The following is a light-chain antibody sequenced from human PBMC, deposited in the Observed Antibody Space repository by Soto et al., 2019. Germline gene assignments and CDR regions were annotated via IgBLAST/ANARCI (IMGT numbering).Light chain of an antibody. J-gene: IGKJ5*01. CDR2: SAS. CDR3: QQYGDSRSIT. Sequence: EIVLTQSPGTLSLSPGDRVTLSCRASQSVKNNYLAWYQQKPGQAPRLLIYSASKRATGIPDRFSGSGSGTDFSLTISRLGPEDFALYHCQQYGDSRSITFGQGTRLEIK. V-gene: IGKV3-20*01. CDR1: QSVKNNY.